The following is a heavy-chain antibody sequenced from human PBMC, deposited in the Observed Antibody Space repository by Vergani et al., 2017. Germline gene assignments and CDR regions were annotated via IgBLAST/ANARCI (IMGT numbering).Heavy chain of an antibody. V-gene: IGHV3-23*01. CDR1: GFPFSSYA. CDR3: AKPITPSPGDSISWYVVVDFDY. Sequence: EVQLLESGGGLVQPGGSLRLSCAASGFPFSSYAMSWVRQAPGKGLEWVSAISGSGGGTYYADSVKGRFTISRDNSKNTLYLQMNSLRAEDTAVYYCAKPITPSPGDSISWYVVVDFDYWGQGTLVTVSS. CDR2: ISGSGGGT. D-gene: IGHD6-13*01. J-gene: IGHJ4*02.